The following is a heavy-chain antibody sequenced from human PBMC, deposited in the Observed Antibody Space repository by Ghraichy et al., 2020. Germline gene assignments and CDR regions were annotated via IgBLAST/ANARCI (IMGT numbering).Heavy chain of an antibody. CDR1: GFTFSSYG. Sequence: GGSLRLSCAASGFTFSSYGMHWVRQAPGKGLEWVAVISYDGSNKYYADSVKGRFTISRDNSKNTLYLQMNSLRAEDTAVYYCAKAMVGRAARPRMDVWGKGTTVTVSS. D-gene: IGHD6-6*01. CDR3: AKAMVGRAARPRMDV. J-gene: IGHJ6*03. CDR2: ISYDGSNK. V-gene: IGHV3-30*18.